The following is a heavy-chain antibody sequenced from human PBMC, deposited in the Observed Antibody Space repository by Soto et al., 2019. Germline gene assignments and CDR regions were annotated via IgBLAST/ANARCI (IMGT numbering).Heavy chain of an antibody. CDR1: GFTVSSNY. D-gene: IGHD5-18*01. CDR2: IYSGGST. CDR3: DYSYGYGGAGVYYYGMDV. Sequence: EVQLVESGGGLVQPGGSLRLSCAASGFTVSSNYMSWVRQAPGKGLEWVSVIYSGGSTYYAGSVKGRFTISRDNSKNTLYLQMNSLRAEDTAVYYCDYSYGYGGAGVYYYGMDVWGQGTTVTVSS. V-gene: IGHV3-66*01. J-gene: IGHJ6*02.